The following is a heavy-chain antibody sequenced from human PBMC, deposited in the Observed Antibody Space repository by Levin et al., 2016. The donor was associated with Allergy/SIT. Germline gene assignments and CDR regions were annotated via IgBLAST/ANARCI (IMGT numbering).Heavy chain of an antibody. V-gene: IGHV3-33*01. D-gene: IGHD5-18*01. J-gene: IGHJ6*03. CDR3: ARGETYGYSYGYPYYYYYYMDV. Sequence: WIRQPPGKGLEWVAVIWYDGSNKYYADSVKGRFTISRDNSKNTLYLQMNSLRAEDTAVYYCARGETYGYSYGYPYYYYYYMDVWGKGTTVTVSS. CDR2: IWYDGSNK.